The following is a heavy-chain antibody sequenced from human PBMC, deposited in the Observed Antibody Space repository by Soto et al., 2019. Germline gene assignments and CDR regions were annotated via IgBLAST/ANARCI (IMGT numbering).Heavy chain of an antibody. CDR1: GGTFSSYS. V-gene: IGHV1-69*18. CDR3: ARAVVLTFTRYYDMDV. CDR2: LIPMFGTT. J-gene: IGHJ6*02. D-gene: IGHD3-22*01. Sequence: QVQLVQSGAEVMTPGSSVKVSCKASGGTFSSYSINWVRQAPGQGLEWMGRLIPMFGTTDYAHRFQGRVTFTADESTNTASMELTNLTSEDTAVYYCARAVVLTFTRYYDMDVWGQGTTVTVSS.